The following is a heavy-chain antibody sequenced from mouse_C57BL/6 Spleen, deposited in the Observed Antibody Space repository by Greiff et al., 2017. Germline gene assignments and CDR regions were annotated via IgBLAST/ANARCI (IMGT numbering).Heavy chain of an antibody. CDR1: GFTFSDYY. CDR3: ARRRYFDV. CDR2: ISNGGGST. V-gene: IGHV5-12*01. Sequence: EVQGVESGGGLVQPGGSLKLSCAASGFTFSDYYMYWVRQTPEKRLEWVAYISNGGGSTYYPDTVKGRFTISRDNAKNTLYLQLSRMKSEDTAMYYCARRRYFDVWGTGTTVTVSS. J-gene: IGHJ1*03.